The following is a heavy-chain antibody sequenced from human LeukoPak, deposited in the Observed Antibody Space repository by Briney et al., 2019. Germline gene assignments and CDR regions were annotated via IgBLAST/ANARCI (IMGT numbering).Heavy chain of an antibody. V-gene: IGHV3-74*01. Sequence: PGGSRRLSCAASGFTFSDFWMHWVRQAPGKGLVWVSRINNDGSNRGYVGSVKGRFTISRDNAKNTLYLQMNSLRDEDTAVYYCARAIHLVGAFDIWGQGTMVTVSS. CDR3: ARAIHLVGAFDI. CDR2: INNDGSNR. D-gene: IGHD1-26*01. J-gene: IGHJ3*02. CDR1: GFTFSDFW.